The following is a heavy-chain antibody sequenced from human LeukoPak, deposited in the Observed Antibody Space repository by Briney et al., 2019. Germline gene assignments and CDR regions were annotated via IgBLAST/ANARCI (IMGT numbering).Heavy chain of an antibody. V-gene: IGHV3-7*01. D-gene: IGHD3-16*02. Sequence: GGSLRLSCAASGFTFSSYWMSWVRQAPGKGLEWVANIKQDGSEKYYVDSVKGRFTISRDNAKNSLYLQMNSLRAEDTAVYYCAREHYDYVWGSYRYTPDAFDIWGQGTMVTVSS. CDR1: GFTFSSYW. CDR3: AREHYDYVWGSYRYTPDAFDI. CDR2: IKQDGSEK. J-gene: IGHJ3*02.